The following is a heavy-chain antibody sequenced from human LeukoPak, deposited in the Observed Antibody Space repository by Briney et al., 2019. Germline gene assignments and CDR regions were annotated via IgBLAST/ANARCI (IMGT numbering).Heavy chain of an antibody. V-gene: IGHV4-31*03. CDR3: ARGGSMITPGDAFDI. Sequence: SETLSLTCTVSGGSISSGGYYWSWIRQHPGEGLEWIGYIYYSGSTYYNPSLKSRVTISVDTSKNQFSLKLSSVTAADTAVYYCARGGSMITPGDAFDIWGQGTMVTVSS. J-gene: IGHJ3*02. CDR1: GGSISSGGYY. D-gene: IGHD3-22*01. CDR2: IYYSGST.